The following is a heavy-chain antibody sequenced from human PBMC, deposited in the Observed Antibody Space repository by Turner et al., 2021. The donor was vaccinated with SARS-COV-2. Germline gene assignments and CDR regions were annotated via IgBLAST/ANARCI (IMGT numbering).Heavy chain of an antibody. J-gene: IGHJ5*02. V-gene: IGHV3-30*03. CDR2: TSYDGSYK. CDR3: ARARNYSSSWYGVDVPFDP. CDR1: GFTFSSYG. Sequence: QVQLVESGGGVVQPGRSLRLSCAASGFTFSSYGMHWVRQAPGKGLEWVAVTSYDGSYKYYADSVKGRFTISRDNSKNTLYLQMNSLRAEDTAVYYCARARNYSSSWYGVDVPFDPWGQGTLVTFSS. D-gene: IGHD6-13*01.